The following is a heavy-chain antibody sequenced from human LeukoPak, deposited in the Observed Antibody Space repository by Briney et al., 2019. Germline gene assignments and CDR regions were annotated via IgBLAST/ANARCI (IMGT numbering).Heavy chain of an antibody. CDR3: ARGRYSYGDAFDI. V-gene: IGHV3-13*01. J-gene: IGHJ3*02. CDR1: GFTFSSYD. Sequence: GSLRLSCAASGFTFSSYDMHWVRQATGKGLEWVSAIGTAGDTYYPGSVKGRFTISRENAKNSLYPQMNSLRAGDTAVYYCARGRYSYGDAFDIWGQGTMVTVSS. CDR2: IGTAGDT. D-gene: IGHD5-18*01.